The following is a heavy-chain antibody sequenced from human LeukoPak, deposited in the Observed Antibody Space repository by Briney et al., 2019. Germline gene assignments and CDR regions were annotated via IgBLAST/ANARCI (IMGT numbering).Heavy chain of an antibody. CDR3: ARTLSRWLASFDY. CDR2: IIPIFGTA. V-gene: IGHV1-69*05. Sequence: GASVKVSCKASGGTFSSYAISWVRQAPGQGLEWMGGIIPIFGTANYAQKFQGRVTITTDESTSTAYMELSSLRSEDTAVYYCARTLSRWLASFDYWGQGTLVTVSS. CDR1: GGTFSSYA. D-gene: IGHD6-19*01. J-gene: IGHJ4*02.